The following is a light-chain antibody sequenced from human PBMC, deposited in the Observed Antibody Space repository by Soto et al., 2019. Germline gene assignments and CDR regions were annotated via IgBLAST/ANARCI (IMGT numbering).Light chain of an antibody. CDR3: AAWDDSLNGLV. CDR1: SSNIGSNT. Sequence: QSVLTQPPSASGTPGQRVIISCSGSSSNIGSNTVNWYQQLPGTAPKLLIYYNNQRPSGVPDRFSGSKSGTSASLAISGLQSEDEAEYYCAAWDDSLNGLVFGTGTKVTVL. J-gene: IGLJ1*01. V-gene: IGLV1-44*01. CDR2: YNN.